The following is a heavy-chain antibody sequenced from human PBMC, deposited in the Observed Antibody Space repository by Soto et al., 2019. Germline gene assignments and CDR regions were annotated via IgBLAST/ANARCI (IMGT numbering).Heavy chain of an antibody. CDR1: GFTFSSYA. V-gene: IGHV3-30-3*01. J-gene: IGHJ5*02. CDR2: ISSDGTYI. Sequence: QVQLVESGGGVVQPGRSPRLSCAASGFTFSSYAMHWVRQAPGKGLQWVAAISSDGTYIYYADSVKGRFTISRDNYKNTLYLRVHGLRGEDTAVYYCAVGSGGSRRNCFDPWGHGTLVTVS. CDR3: AVGSGGSRRNCFDP. D-gene: IGHD3-10*01.